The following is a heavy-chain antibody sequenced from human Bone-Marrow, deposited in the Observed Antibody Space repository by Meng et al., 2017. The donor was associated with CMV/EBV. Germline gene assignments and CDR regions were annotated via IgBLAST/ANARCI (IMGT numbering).Heavy chain of an antibody. CDR1: GFTFSSYW. Sequence: GESLKISCAASGFTFSSYWMSWVRQAPGKGLEWVANIKQDGSEKYYVDSVKGRFTISRDNAKNSLYLQMESLRAEDTALYYCARATLRDLYGMDVWGQGTTVTVSS. CDR3: ARATLRDLYGMDV. J-gene: IGHJ6*02. CDR2: IKQDGSEK. V-gene: IGHV3-7*01.